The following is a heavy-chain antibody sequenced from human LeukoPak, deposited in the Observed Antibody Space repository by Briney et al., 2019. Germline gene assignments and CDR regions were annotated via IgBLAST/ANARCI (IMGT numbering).Heavy chain of an antibody. CDR3: ARFIGYYFDY. Sequence: SETLSLTCTVSGGSISSYYRSWIRQPPGKGLEWIGYIYYSGSTNYNPSLKSRVTISIDTSKNQFSLKLSSVTAADTAVYYCARFIGYYFDYWGQGTLVTVSS. CDR1: GGSISSYY. J-gene: IGHJ4*02. CDR2: IYYSGST. V-gene: IGHV4-59*01.